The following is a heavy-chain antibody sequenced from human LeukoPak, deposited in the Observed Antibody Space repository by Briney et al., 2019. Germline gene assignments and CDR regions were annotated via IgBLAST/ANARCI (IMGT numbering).Heavy chain of an antibody. Sequence: PGGSLRLSCAASRLTSRTYAVSWVRQAPGKGLEWVSAISGSGGSTYYADSVKGRFTISRDNSKNTLYLQMNSLRAEDTAVYYCAKDHSSSWVFDYWGQGTLVTVSS. D-gene: IGHD6-13*01. J-gene: IGHJ4*02. CDR1: RLTSRTYA. CDR2: ISGSGGST. CDR3: AKDHSSSWVFDY. V-gene: IGHV3-23*01.